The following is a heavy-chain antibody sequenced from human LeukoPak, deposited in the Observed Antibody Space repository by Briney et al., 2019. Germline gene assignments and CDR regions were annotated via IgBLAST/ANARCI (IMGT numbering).Heavy chain of an antibody. Sequence: GGSLRLSCEASGFTFSNYNMNWVRQAPGKGLEWVSYISSSGSTVYYADSVKGRFIISRDNAKNSLYLQMNSLRAEDTAVYYCAELGITMIGGVWGKGTTVTISS. D-gene: IGHD3-10*02. CDR3: AELGITMIGGV. CDR1: GFTFSNYN. CDR2: ISSSGSTV. J-gene: IGHJ6*04. V-gene: IGHV3-48*04.